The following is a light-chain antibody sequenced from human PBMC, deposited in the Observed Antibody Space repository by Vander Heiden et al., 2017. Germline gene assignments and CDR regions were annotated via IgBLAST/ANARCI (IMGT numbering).Light chain of an antibody. CDR3: QQYNSYSWT. CDR2: DAS. Sequence: IHITQSPSTLSASVGDRVTITCRASQSISSWLAWYQQKPGKAPKLLIYDASSLESGVQSRFSGSGSGTEFTLTISSLQPDDFATYYCQQYNSYSWTFGQGTKVEIK. CDR1: QSISSW. J-gene: IGKJ1*01. V-gene: IGKV1-5*01.